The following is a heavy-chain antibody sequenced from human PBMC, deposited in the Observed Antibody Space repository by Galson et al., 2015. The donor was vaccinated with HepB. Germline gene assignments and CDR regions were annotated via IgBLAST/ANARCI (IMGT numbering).Heavy chain of an antibody. CDR3: ALAVAGIIDY. CDR1: GGSFSGYY. D-gene: IGHD6-19*01. Sequence: SETLSLTCAVYGGSFSGYYWSWIRQPPGKGLEWIGEINHSGSTNYNPSLKSRVTISVDTSKNQFPLKLSSVTAADTAVYYCALAVAGIIDYWGQGTLVTVSS. V-gene: IGHV4-34*01. J-gene: IGHJ4*02. CDR2: INHSGST.